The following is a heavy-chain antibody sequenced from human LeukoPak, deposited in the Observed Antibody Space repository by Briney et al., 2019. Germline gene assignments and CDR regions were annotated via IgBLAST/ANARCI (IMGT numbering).Heavy chain of an antibody. CDR2: IKQDGSEK. CDR1: GFTFSSYW. D-gene: IGHD3-3*01. CDR3: ARDGDFWSGYYGGGYYFDY. J-gene: IGHJ4*02. Sequence: GGSLRLSFAASGFTFSSYWMSWVRQAPGKGLEWVANIKQDGSEKYYVDSVKGRFTISRDNAKNSLYLQMNSLRAEDTAVYYCARDGDFWSGYYGGGYYFDYWGQGTLVTVSS. V-gene: IGHV3-7*01.